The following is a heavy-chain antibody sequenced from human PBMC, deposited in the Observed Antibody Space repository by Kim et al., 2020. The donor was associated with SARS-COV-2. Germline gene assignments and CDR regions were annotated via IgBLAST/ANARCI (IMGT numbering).Heavy chain of an antibody. Sequence: GGSLRLSCAASGFTFSNYGLAWVRQAPGKGLEWVSSFCGDGISTYYADSVKGRFTISRDNSKNTAYLQMNSLRVEDTALYYCAKPRLGSCGGQIALWGQGTLVTVSA. V-gene: IGHV3-23*01. CDR2: FCGDGIST. D-gene: IGHD3-10*01. J-gene: IGHJ4*02. CDR1: GFTFSNYG. CDR3: AKPRLGSCGGQIAL.